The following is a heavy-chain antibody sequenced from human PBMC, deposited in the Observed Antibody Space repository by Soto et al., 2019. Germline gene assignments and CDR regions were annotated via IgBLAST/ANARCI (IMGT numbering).Heavy chain of an antibody. CDR1: GYTFTSYA. D-gene: IGHD2-21*02. CDR3: ASAYCGGDCSNYYYGMDV. Sequence: ASVKVSCKASGYTFTSYAIHWVRQAPGQRLEWMGWINAGDDNTKYSQKFQGRVTITRDTSASTAYMELSSLRSEDTAVYYCASAYCGGDCSNYYYGMDVWGQGTTVTVSS. V-gene: IGHV1-3*01. J-gene: IGHJ6*02. CDR2: INAGDDNT.